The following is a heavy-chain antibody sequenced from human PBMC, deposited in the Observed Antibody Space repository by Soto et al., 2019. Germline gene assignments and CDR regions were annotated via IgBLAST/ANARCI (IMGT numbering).Heavy chain of an antibody. J-gene: IGHJ5*02. CDR3: ARMVWFGESNSFDP. CDR2: INAGNGNT. V-gene: IGHV1-3*01. Sequence: EASVKVSCKASGYTFTSYAMHWVRQAPGQRLEWMGWINAGNGNTKYSQKFQGRVTITRDTSASTAYMELSSLRSEDTAVYYCARMVWFGESNSFDPWGQGTLVTVSS. CDR1: GYTFTSYA. D-gene: IGHD3-10*01.